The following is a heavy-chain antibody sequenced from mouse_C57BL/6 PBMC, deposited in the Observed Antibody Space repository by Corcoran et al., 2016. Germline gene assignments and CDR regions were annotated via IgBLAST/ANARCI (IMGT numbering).Heavy chain of an antibody. D-gene: IGHD2-5*01. CDR2: INTYSGVP. CDR1: GYTFTTYG. CDR3: AREYYSNYDAMDY. V-gene: IGHV9-3*01. J-gene: IGHJ4*01. Sequence: QIQLVQSGPELKKPGETVKISCKASGYTFTTYGMSWVKQAPGKGLKWMGWINTYSGVPTYADDFKGRFAFSLETSASTAYLQINNLKNEDTATYFCAREYYSNYDAMDYWGQGTSVTVSS.